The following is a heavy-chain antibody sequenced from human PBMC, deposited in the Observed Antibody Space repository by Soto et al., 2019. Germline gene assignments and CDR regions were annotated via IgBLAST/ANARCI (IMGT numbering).Heavy chain of an antibody. CDR3: AATHDAVDI. Sequence: ASVKVSCKASGYTFTSFGISWVRQAPGQGLECMVWISAYNGDTNYXXKLQGRGXXTTDTSRSTAXMGLRXLRCDDTAVYYCAATHDAVDIWGQGTMVTVSS. J-gene: IGHJ3*02. CDR2: ISAYNGDT. CDR1: GYTFTSFG. V-gene: IGHV1-18*01.